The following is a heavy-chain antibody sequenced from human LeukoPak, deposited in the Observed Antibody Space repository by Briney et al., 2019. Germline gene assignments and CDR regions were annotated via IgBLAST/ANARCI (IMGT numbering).Heavy chain of an antibody. J-gene: IGHJ4*02. CDR2: INPNSGGT. V-gene: IGHV1-2*02. CDR1: GYTFTGYY. D-gene: IGHD3-22*01. Sequence: ASVKVSCKASGYTFTGYYMHWVRQAPGQGLEWMGWINPNSGGTNYAQKFQGRVTMTRDTSISTAYMELSRLRSDDTAVYYCARYAIPTYYYDSSGYKRFDYWGQGTLVTVSS. CDR3: ARYAIPTYYYDSSGYKRFDY.